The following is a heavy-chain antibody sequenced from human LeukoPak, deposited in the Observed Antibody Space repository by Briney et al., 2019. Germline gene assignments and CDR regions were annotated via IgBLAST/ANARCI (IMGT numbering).Heavy chain of an antibody. D-gene: IGHD6-13*01. Sequence: PSETLSLTSTVSGGSISSSSYYWGWIRQPPGKGLEWIGSIYYSGSTYYNPSLKSRVTISVDTSKNQFSLKLRSVTAADTAVYYCARPATPGVFYYYMDVWGKGTTVTVSS. CDR1: GGSISSSSYY. CDR2: IYYSGST. CDR3: ARPATPGVFYYYMDV. J-gene: IGHJ6*03. V-gene: IGHV4-39*01.